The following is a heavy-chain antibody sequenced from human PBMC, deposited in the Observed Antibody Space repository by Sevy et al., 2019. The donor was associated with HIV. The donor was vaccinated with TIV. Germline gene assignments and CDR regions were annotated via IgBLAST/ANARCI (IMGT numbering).Heavy chain of an antibody. CDR1: GFTFSSYG. D-gene: IGHD3-3*01. Sequence: GGSLRLSCAASGFTFSSYGMHWVRQAPGKGLEWVAVISYDGSNKYYADSVKGRFTISRDNSKNTLYLQMNSLRAEDTAVYYCAKEGDFWSGYYAWGSWGQGTLVTVSS. V-gene: IGHV3-30*18. J-gene: IGHJ5*02. CDR3: AKEGDFWSGYYAWGS. CDR2: ISYDGSNK.